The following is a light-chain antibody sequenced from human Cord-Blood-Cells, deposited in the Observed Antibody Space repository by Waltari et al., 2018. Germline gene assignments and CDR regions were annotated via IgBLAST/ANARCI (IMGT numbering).Light chain of an antibody. Sequence: QSALTQPASVSGSPGQSITISCTGTSSDVGGYNYVSWYQQHPGKAPKLMSYDVSKRPAGAPNRFAGSKSGNPDSLPISGLQAEDEADYYCSSDTRSSTYVFGTGTKVTVL. CDR1: SSDVGGYNY. CDR3: SSDTRSSTYV. J-gene: IGLJ1*01. V-gene: IGLV2-14*01. CDR2: DVS.